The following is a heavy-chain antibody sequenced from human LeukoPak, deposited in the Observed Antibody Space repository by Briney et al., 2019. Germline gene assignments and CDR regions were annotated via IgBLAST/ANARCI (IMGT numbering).Heavy chain of an antibody. CDR2: IKSKTNGATT. CDR3: AKFPLLWFGEPHAIDY. Sequence: GGSLRLSCAASAFTFSKAWMSWVRQAPGKGLEWVGRIKSKTNGATTDYAAPVKGRFTISRDDSKNTLYLEMNSLKSEDTAVYYCAKFPLLWFGEPHAIDYWGQGTLVTVSS. J-gene: IGHJ4*02. D-gene: IGHD3-10*01. CDR1: AFTFSKAW. V-gene: IGHV3-15*01.